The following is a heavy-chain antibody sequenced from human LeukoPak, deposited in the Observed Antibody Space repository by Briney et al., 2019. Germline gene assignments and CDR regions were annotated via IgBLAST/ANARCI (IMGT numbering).Heavy chain of an antibody. J-gene: IGHJ4*02. CDR2: LSGSGGST. CDR3: AKQGWGDYYDSSGYCHFDY. D-gene: IGHD3-22*01. Sequence: PGGSLRLSCSASGLSFSNYAMHWVRQAPGKGLEWVSALSGSGGSTYYADSVKGRFTVSRDNSKNTLYLQMNSLRAEDTAIYYCAKQGWGDYYDSSGYCHFDYWGQGTLVTVSS. V-gene: IGHV3-23*01. CDR1: GLSFSNYA.